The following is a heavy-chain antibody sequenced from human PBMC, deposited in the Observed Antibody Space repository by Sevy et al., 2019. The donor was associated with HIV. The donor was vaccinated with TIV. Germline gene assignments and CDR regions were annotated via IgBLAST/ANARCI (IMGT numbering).Heavy chain of an antibody. D-gene: IGHD2-15*01. Sequence: SETLSLTCTVSGGSISSYYWSWIRQPPGKGLEWIGYIYYSGSTNYNPSLKSRVTISVDTSKNQFSLKLSSVTAADTAVYYCARSIVASLAWYYYGMDVWGQGTTVTVSS. CDR1: GGSISSYY. CDR3: ARSIVASLAWYYYGMDV. J-gene: IGHJ6*02. V-gene: IGHV4-59*13. CDR2: IYYSGST.